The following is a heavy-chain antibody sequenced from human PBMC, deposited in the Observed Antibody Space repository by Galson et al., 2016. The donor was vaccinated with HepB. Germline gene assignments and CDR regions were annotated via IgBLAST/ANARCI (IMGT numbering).Heavy chain of an antibody. J-gene: IGHJ3*02. CDR2: ISYSGST. Sequence: ETLSLTCTVSGASMSSYYWSWIRLPPGKGLEWIGYISYSGSTNYNPSLKRRVTISLDTSKNQFSLKLSSVTAADTAVYYCAGESSHFPIAAAHGAFDIWGQGTMVTVSS. CDR3: AGESSHFPIAAAHGAFDI. V-gene: IGHV4-59*01. CDR1: GASMSSYY. D-gene: IGHD6-13*01.